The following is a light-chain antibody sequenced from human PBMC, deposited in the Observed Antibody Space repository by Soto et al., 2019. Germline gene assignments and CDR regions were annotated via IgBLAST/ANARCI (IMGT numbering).Light chain of an antibody. CDR1: QGISSY. CDR2: AAS. Sequence: AIRMTQSPSSLSASTGDRVTITCRASQGISSYLAWYQQKPGKAPKLLIYAASTLQSGVPSRFSVSGSGTDFILATRCLQSENFATYYCQQYYSYPWTFGQATKVEIK. CDR3: QQYYSYPWT. J-gene: IGKJ1*01. V-gene: IGKV1-8*01.